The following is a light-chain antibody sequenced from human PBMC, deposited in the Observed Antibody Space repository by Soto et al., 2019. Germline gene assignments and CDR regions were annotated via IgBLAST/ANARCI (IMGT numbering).Light chain of an antibody. CDR1: QSISSSY. J-gene: IGKJ1*01. V-gene: IGKV3-20*01. Sequence: EIVLTQSPGTLSLSPGERATLSCRASQSISSSYFAWYQQRRGQAPRLLIYGASSRATGIPDRFSGSGSGTDFTLTISRLEPEDFAMYYCQQYCSSPSWTFGQGTKVEIK. CDR2: GAS. CDR3: QQYCSSPSWT.